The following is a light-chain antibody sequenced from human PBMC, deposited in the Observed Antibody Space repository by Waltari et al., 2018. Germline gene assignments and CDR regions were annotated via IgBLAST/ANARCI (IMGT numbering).Light chain of an antibody. CDR2: GVT. J-gene: IGLJ2*01. CDR3: AAYTSTNTVI. V-gene: IGLV2-14*01. CDR1: NSDIGYYNY. Sequence: QSALTQPASVSGSPGQSITISCTGTNSDIGYYNYVSWYQQYPGKAPKLMILGVTRWPSGVSHRFSGSKSGNTASLTISGLQAEDEADYFCAAYTSTNTVIFGGGTKVTVL.